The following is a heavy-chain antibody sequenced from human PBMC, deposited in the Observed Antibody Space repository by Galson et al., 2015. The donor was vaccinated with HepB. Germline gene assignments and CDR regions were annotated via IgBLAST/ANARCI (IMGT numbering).Heavy chain of an antibody. V-gene: IGHV5-51*03. Sequence: QSGAEVKKPGESLKISCKGSGYSFTSYWIGWVRQMPGKGLEWMGIIYPGDSDTRYSPSFQGQVTISADKSISTAYLQWSSLKASDTAMYYCARRVAYCGGGCPRWAFDIWGQGTMVTVSS. D-gene: IGHD2-21*02. CDR2: IYPGDSDT. J-gene: IGHJ3*02. CDR3: ARRVAYCGGGCPRWAFDI. CDR1: GYSFTSYW.